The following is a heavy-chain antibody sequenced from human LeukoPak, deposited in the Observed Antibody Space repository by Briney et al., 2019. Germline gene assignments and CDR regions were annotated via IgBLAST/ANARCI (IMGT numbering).Heavy chain of an antibody. CDR2: IYYSGTT. V-gene: IGHV4-39*01. Sequence: PSETLSLTCTVSGGSTSSSDYYWDWIRQPPGKGLEWIGSIYYSGTTYSTPSLRSRVTISVDTSKNQFSLKLSSVTAADTAVYYCARHPSEYSSCWHFDYWGQGTLVTVSS. J-gene: IGHJ4*02. D-gene: IGHD6-19*01. CDR3: ARHPSEYSSCWHFDY. CDR1: GGSTSSSDYY.